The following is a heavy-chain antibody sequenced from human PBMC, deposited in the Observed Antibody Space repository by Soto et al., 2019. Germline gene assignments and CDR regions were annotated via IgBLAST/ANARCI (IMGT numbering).Heavy chain of an antibody. D-gene: IGHD3-10*01. CDR3: ANDGPGTYYNPSYYYYYMDV. J-gene: IGHJ6*03. Sequence: EVQLLESGGGLVQPGGSLRLSCAASGFTFSSYAMSWVRQAPGKGLEWVSAISGSGGTTYYADSVKGRFTISRDNSKNTLYLQMNSLRAADTAVYYCANDGPGTYYNPSYYYYYMDVWGKGTTVTVSS. V-gene: IGHV3-23*01. CDR2: ISGSGGTT. CDR1: GFTFSSYA.